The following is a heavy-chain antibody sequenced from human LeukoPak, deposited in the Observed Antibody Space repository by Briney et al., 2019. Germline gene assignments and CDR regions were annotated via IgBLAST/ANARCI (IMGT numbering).Heavy chain of an antibody. J-gene: IGHJ6*03. CDR1: GFTFSNAW. D-gene: IGHD1-26*01. CDR2: IKSKTDGGTT. V-gene: IGHV3-15*01. CDR3: TTGLVPFQVGATDYYYYMDV. Sequence: PGGSLRLSCAASGFTFSNAWMSWVRQAPGKGLEWVGRIKSKTDGGTTDYAAPVKGRFTISRDDSKNTLYLQMNSLKTEDTAVYYCTTGLVPFQVGATDYYYYMDVWGKGTTVTVSS.